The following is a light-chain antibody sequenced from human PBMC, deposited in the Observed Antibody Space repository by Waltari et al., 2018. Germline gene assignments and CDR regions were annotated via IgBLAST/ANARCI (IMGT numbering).Light chain of an antibody. CDR2: DVS. Sequence: QSALTQPASVSGSPGQSITISCTGTSSDVGGYNYVSWYQQHPDKAPKLMIYDVSNRPAGVTSRFSGSKSGNTASLTISGLQAEDAANYCCTSYTSSTTLIFGGGTKLTVL. CDR1: SSDVGGYNY. J-gene: IGLJ2*01. V-gene: IGLV2-14*01. CDR3: TSYTSSTTLI.